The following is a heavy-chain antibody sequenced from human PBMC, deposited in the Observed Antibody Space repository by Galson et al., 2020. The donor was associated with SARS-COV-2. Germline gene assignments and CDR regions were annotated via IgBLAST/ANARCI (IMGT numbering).Heavy chain of an antibody. Sequence: YCLASGFSFRDNAMHWVRQAPGKGLEYVSAMSSNGGTSFYADSVNHRFTMSRDNSKNTFYLQMTGLRVEDTALYYCLSYSSSRHNYWGQGTLVTVSS. J-gene: IGHJ4*02. CDR1: GFSFRDNA. CDR3: LSYSSSRHNY. V-gene: IGHV3-64D*09. D-gene: IGHD6-6*01. CDR2: MSSNGGTS.